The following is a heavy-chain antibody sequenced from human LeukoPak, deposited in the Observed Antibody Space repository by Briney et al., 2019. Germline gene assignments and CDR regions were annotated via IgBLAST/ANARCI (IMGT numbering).Heavy chain of an antibody. CDR3: ARDIGLRKAAPPGWFDP. J-gene: IGHJ5*02. D-gene: IGHD6-6*01. CDR1: GFTFSSYW. Sequence: PGGSLRLSCAASGFTFSSYWMSWVRQAPGKGLEWVASIKQDGSEKYCVDSVKGRFTISRDNANNSLYLQMNSLRADDTAVYYCARDIGLRKAAPPGWFDPWGQGDLVTVSS. V-gene: IGHV3-7*01. CDR2: IKQDGSEK.